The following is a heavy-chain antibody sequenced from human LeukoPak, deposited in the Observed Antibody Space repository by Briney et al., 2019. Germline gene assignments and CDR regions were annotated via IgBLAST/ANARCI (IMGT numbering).Heavy chain of an antibody. CDR1: GGSISGTIYS. CDR3: ARQYNWFDP. V-gene: IGHV4-39*02. CDR2: IDYSGRT. J-gene: IGHJ5*02. Sequence: SETLSLTCTVSGGSISGTIYSWGWIRQPPGKGLEWVGSIDYSGRTHYNPSLKSRVTISEDTSNNHFSLKLNSVTAADTAVYFCARQYNWFDPWGQGTLVTVSS. D-gene: IGHD6-19*01.